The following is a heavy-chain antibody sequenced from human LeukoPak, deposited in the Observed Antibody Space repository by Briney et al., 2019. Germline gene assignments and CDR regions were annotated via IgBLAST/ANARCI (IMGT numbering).Heavy chain of an antibody. J-gene: IGHJ5*02. D-gene: IGHD6-13*01. CDR2: INTNTGNP. CDR1: GYTFTSYA. V-gene: IGHV7-4-1*02. Sequence: GASVKVSCKASGYTFTSYAMNWVRQAPGQGLEWMGWINTNTGNPTYAQGFTGRFVFSLDTSVSTAYLQISSLKAEDTAVYYCARDRRTRQSGIAAAGTYLNWFDPWGQGTLVTVSS. CDR3: ARDRRTRQSGIAAAGTYLNWFDP.